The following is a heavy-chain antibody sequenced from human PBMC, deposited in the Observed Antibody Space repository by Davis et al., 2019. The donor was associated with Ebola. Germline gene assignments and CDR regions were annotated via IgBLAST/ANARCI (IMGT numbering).Heavy chain of an antibody. D-gene: IGHD3-3*01. V-gene: IGHV1-18*01. CDR1: GYTFTSYG. Sequence: ASVKVSCKASGYTFTSYGISWVRQAPGQGLEWMGWISAYNGNTNYAQKLQGRVTMTTDTSTSTAYMELRSLRSDDTAVYYCARDPFVGSGYYYYGMDVWGQGTTVTVSS. CDR2: ISAYNGNT. CDR3: ARDPFVGSGYYYYGMDV. J-gene: IGHJ6*02.